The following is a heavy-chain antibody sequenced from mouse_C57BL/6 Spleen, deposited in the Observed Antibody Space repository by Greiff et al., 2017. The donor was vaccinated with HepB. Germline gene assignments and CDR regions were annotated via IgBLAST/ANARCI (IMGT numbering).Heavy chain of an antibody. J-gene: IGHJ4*01. V-gene: IGHV1-9*01. D-gene: IGHD1-1*01. CDR2: ILPGSGST. Sequence: QVQLQQSGAELMKPGASVKLSCKASGYTFTGYWIEWVKQRPGHGLEWIGEILPGSGSTNYNEKFKGKATFTADNSSNTAYMQLISLTTEDSASYDCARDEYGSSYGYAMDYWGQGTSVTVSA. CDR3: ARDEYGSSYGYAMDY. CDR1: GYTFTGYW.